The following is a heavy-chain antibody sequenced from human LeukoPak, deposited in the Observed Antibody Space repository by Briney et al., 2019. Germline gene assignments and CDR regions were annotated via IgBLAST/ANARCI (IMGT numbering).Heavy chain of an antibody. D-gene: IGHD1-26*01. CDR3: ARHSGSYVPLGP. CDR2: IYHSGST. V-gene: IGHV4-30-2*01. J-gene: IGHJ5*02. Sequence: SETLSLTCAVSGGSISSGGYSWSWIRQPPGKGLEWIGYIYHSGSTYYNPSLKSRVTISVDRSKNQFSLKLSSVTAADTAVYYCARHSGSYVPLGPWGQGTLVTVSS. CDR1: GGSISSGGYS.